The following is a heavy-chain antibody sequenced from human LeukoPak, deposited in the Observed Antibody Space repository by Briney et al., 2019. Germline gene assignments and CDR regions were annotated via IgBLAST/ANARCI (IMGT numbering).Heavy chain of an antibody. D-gene: IGHD1-1*01. J-gene: IGHJ4*02. V-gene: IGHV3-23*03. Sequence: GGSLRLSCAASGFTFSSYAMSWVRQAPGKGLEWVSVIYSGGSTYYADSVKGRFTISRDNSKNTLYLQMNSLRGDDSAIYYCAEAHGRLDPFDYWGQGTLVTVSS. CDR1: GFTFSSYA. CDR3: AEAHGRLDPFDY. CDR2: IYSGGST.